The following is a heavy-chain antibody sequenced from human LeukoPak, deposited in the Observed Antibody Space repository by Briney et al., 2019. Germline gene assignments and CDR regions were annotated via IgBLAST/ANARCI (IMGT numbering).Heavy chain of an antibody. Sequence: GGSLRLSCTASGFTFSSYWMHWVRQAPGKGLVWVSRINSDGGSTSYADSVKGRFTISRDNAKNTLYLKMNSLRAEDTAVYYCARRIQGMAPYYFDYWGQGTLVTVSS. J-gene: IGHJ4*02. V-gene: IGHV3-74*01. CDR3: ARRIQGMAPYYFDY. CDR1: GFTFSSYW. CDR2: INSDGGST. D-gene: IGHD5-24*01.